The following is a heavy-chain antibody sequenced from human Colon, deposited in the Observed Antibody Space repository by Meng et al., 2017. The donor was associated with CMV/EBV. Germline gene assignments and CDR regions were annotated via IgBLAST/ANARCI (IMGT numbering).Heavy chain of an antibody. CDR1: GESFSGYC. D-gene: IGHD2-2*01. CDR2: SYYTGRT. V-gene: IGHV4-34*01. Sequence: QLHEWGAGPVKSSVSLAITCGGLGESFSGYCWTWLRQPPGRGLEWIGESYYTGRTNYSPSLKSRVTISLDTSKNQFSLKLNSVTAADTAVYYCARATKSSCWEVLDYWGHGTLVTVSS. J-gene: IGHJ4*01. CDR3: ARATKSSCWEVLDY.